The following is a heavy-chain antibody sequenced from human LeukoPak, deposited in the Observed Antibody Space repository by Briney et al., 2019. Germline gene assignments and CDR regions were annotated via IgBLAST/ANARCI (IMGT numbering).Heavy chain of an antibody. Sequence: PGRSLRLSCAASGFTFDDYAMHWVRQAPGKGLEWVSGISWNSGSIGYADSVKGRFTISRDNAKNSLYLQMNSLRAEDTAVYYCEADGGSGSGLDYWGQGTLVTVSS. D-gene: IGHD3-3*01. J-gene: IGHJ4*02. CDR2: ISWNSGSI. CDR3: EADGGSGSGLDY. V-gene: IGHV3-9*01. CDR1: GFTFDDYA.